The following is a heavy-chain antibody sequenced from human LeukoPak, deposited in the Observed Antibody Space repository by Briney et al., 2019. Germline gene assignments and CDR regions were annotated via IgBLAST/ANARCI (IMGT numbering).Heavy chain of an antibody. CDR3: ARVGGLSFYGMDV. Sequence: PGGSLRLSCAASEFTFSSYSMNWVRQAPGKGLEWVSSISSSSSYIYYADSVKGRFTISRDNAKNSLYLQMNSLGAEDTAVYYCARVGGLSFYGMDVWGQGTTVTVSS. CDR1: EFTFSSYS. CDR2: ISSSSSYI. D-gene: IGHD3-16*02. V-gene: IGHV3-21*01. J-gene: IGHJ6*02.